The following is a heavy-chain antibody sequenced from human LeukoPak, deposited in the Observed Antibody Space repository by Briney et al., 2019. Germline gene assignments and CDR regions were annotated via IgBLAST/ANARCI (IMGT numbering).Heavy chain of an antibody. V-gene: IGHV3-48*04. D-gene: IGHD5-12*01. J-gene: IGHJ4*02. CDR1: GFTFSSYA. CDR3: ARIRGYSGYDGFDY. CDR2: ISSSSSTI. Sequence: GGSLRLSCAASGFTFSSYAMNWVRQAPGKGLEWVSYISSSSSTIYYADSAKGRFTISRDNAKNSLYLQMNSLRAEDTAVYYCARIRGYSGYDGFDYWGQGTLVTVSS.